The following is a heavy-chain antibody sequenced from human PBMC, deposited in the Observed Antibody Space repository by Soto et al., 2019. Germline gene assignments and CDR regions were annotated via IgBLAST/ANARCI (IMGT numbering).Heavy chain of an antibody. D-gene: IGHD3-22*01. Sequence: SETLSLTCTVSGGSISSYYWSWIRQPAGKGLEWIGRIYTSGSTNYNPSLKSRVTMSVDTSKNQFSLKLSSVTAADTAVYYCARDTGYYYDSSGSYFDYWGQGTLVTVSS. CDR2: IYTSGST. CDR3: ARDTGYYYDSSGSYFDY. V-gene: IGHV4-4*07. J-gene: IGHJ4*02. CDR1: GGSISSYY.